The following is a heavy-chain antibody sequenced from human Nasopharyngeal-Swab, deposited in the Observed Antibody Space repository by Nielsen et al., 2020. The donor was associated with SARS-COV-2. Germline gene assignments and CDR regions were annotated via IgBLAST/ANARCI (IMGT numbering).Heavy chain of an antibody. CDR3: ARGYSDYHGKFDA. J-gene: IGHJ5*02. CDR1: GFTLSSHW. D-gene: IGHD5-12*01. CDR2: INGAGSST. V-gene: IGHV3-74*01. Sequence: GESLKISCAASGFTLSSHWMHWVRQVPGNGLVWVSRINGAGSSTYYADSVKGRFTISRGNAKNTLYLQMNDLRADDTAVYYCARGYSDYHGKFDAWGQGTLVTVSS.